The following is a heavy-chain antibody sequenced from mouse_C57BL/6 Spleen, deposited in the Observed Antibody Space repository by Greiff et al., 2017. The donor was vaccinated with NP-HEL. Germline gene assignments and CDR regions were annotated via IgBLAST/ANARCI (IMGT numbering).Heavy chain of an antibody. CDR2: IYPSDSET. V-gene: IGHV1-61*01. J-gene: IGHJ2*01. D-gene: IGHD1-1*01. CDR3: ARGITTVVSFDY. CDR1: GYTFTSYW. Sequence: QVQLKQPGAELVRPGSSVKLSCKASGYTFTSYWMDWVKQRPGQGLEWIGNIYPSDSETHYNQKFKDKATLTVDKSSSTAYMQLSSLTSEDSAVYYCARGITTVVSFDYWGQGTTLTVSS.